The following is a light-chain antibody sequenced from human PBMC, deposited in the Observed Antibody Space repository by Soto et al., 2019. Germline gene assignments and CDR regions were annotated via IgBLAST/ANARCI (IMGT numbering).Light chain of an antibody. CDR3: TSYAGINHFCV. V-gene: IGLV2-8*01. J-gene: IGLJ1*01. CDR2: DVT. CDR1: SSDVGSYNY. Sequence: QSALTQPPSASGSPGQSVTISCTGTSSDVGSYNYVSWYQQHPGEAPKLIIYDVTKRPSGVPDRFSGSKSGNTASLTVSGLQTEDEADYYCTSYAGINHFCVFGTGTKLTGL.